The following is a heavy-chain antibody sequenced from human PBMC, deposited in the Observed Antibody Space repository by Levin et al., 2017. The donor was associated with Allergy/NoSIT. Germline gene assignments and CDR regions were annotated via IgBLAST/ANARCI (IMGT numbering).Heavy chain of an antibody. Sequence: GGSLRLSCAASGFTITSYWMSWVRQAPGKGLEWVANIKQDGSEKYYVDSVKGRFTISRDNAKNSLYLQMNSLRGEDTAVYYCARGFRGYSYGVDYWGQGTLVTVSS. J-gene: IGHJ4*02. D-gene: IGHD5-18*01. V-gene: IGHV3-7*01. CDR3: ARGFRGYSYGVDY. CDR1: GFTITSYW. CDR2: IKQDGSEK.